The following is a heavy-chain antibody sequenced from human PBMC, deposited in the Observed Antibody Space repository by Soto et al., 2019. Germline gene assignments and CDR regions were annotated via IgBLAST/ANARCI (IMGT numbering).Heavy chain of an antibody. CDR2: LSWNSGNI. CDR3: AKALGSSILYNAEYFHY. D-gene: IGHD2-2*01. V-gene: IGHV3-9*01. J-gene: IGHJ1*01. CDR1: GFAFDQYA. Sequence: EVQLVESGGGLVQPGRSLRLSCAASGFAFDQYAMHWVRQAPGKGLEWVSVLSWNSGNIGYADSVKGRFTISRDNAKNSLYLQMNSLRAEDTALYYCAKALGSSILYNAEYFHYWGQGTLVTVSS.